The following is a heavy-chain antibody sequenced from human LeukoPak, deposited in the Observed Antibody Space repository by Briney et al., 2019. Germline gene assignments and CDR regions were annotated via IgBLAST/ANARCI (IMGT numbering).Heavy chain of an antibody. CDR1: DDSITMYY. Sequence: SETLSLTCTVSDDSITMYYWTWIRQPPGKGLEWIGYVDHTGSTNFNPSLNGRVSISRDTSKNLFSLGLRSVTAADTAVYFCARGRVSSSTWYSTYYYYFYMDVWGKGTTVTVSS. CDR3: ARGRVSSSTWYSTYYYYFYMDV. CDR2: VDHTGST. D-gene: IGHD1-1*01. V-gene: IGHV4-59*01. J-gene: IGHJ6*03.